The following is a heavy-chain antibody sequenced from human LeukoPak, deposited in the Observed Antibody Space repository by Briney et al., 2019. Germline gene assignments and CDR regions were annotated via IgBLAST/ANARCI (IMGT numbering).Heavy chain of an antibody. V-gene: IGHV4-31*03. Sequence: PSETLSLTCTVSGGSISSGGYYWSWIRQHPGKGLEWIGYIYYSGSTYYNPSLKSRVTISVDTSKNQFSLKLSSVTAADTAVYYCARSGSSWYWSSVDYWGQEPWSPSPQ. CDR1: GGSISSGGYY. CDR3: ARSGSSWYWSSVDY. D-gene: IGHD6-13*01. CDR2: IYYSGST. J-gene: IGHJ4*01.